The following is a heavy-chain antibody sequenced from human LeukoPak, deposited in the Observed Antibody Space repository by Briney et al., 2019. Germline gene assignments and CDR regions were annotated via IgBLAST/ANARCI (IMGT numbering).Heavy chain of an antibody. J-gene: IGHJ6*02. Sequence: SVKASCKASGYTFTSYGISWVRQAPGQGLEWTGGIIPIFGTANYAQKFQGRVTITADESTSTAYMELSSLRSEDTAVYYCARRGIHSYGNYYYYGMDVWGQGTTVTVSS. CDR3: ARRGIHSYGNYYYYGMDV. D-gene: IGHD5-18*01. CDR1: GYTFTSYG. CDR2: IIPIFGTA. V-gene: IGHV1-69*13.